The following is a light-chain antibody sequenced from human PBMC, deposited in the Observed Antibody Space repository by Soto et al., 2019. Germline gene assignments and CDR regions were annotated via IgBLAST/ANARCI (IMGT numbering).Light chain of an antibody. Sequence: EIVMTQSPGTLCLSPGERVTLSSRASQSVSQSVTTNLAWYQQKPGQAPRLLIFDASARAVDIPGRFSGNGYETEFTLTISSLQSEDIATYYCQQYNNSPLTFGGGTKVDI. J-gene: IGKJ4*01. V-gene: IGKV3D-15*01. CDR2: DAS. CDR3: QQYNNSPLT. CDR1: QSVSQSVTTN.